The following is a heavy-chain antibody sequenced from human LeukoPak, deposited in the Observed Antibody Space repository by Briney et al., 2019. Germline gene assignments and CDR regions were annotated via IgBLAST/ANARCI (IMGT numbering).Heavy chain of an antibody. CDR1: GYTFTSYD. J-gene: IGHJ6*02. V-gene: IGHV1-8*01. CDR2: MNPNSGNT. D-gene: IGHD6-13*01. Sequence: VASVKVSCKASGYTFTSYDINWVRQATGQGLEWMGWMNPNSGNTGYAQRFQGRVTMTRNTSISTAYMELSSLRSEDTAVYYCARDRGQLVPGSYGMDVWGQGTTVTVSS. CDR3: ARDRGQLVPGSYGMDV.